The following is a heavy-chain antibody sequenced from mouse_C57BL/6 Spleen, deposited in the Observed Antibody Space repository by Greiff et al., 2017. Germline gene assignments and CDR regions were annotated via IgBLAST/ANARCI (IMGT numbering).Heavy chain of an antibody. J-gene: IGHJ2*01. Sequence: VQLQQSGAELVRPGASVTLSCKASGYTFTDYEMHWVKQTPVHGLEWIGAIDPETGGTAYNQKFKGKAILTADKSSSTAYMELRSLTSEDSAVYYCTRGESNLFDYWGQGTTLTGSS. D-gene: IGHD2-5*01. V-gene: IGHV1-15*01. CDR2: IDPETGGT. CDR3: TRGESNLFDY. CDR1: GYTFTDYE.